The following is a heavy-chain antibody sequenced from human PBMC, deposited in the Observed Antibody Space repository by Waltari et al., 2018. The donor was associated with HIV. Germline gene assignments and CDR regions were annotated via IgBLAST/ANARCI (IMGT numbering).Heavy chain of an antibody. CDR3: AKDVDSNASWDMAG. J-gene: IGHJ6*02. V-gene: IGHV3-23*03. Sequence: EVQLLASGGRLVKPGESLRISCTASGFDSSRSAMNWFRQAPGKWFGGVALVNVGGRQEYIGESVHGRVLISRDRNMVFLQMSSLRVDDTSIYYCAKDVDSNASWDMAGGGQGTTVIVSS. CDR1: GFDSSRSA. D-gene: IGHD4-4*01. CDR2: VNVGGRQE.